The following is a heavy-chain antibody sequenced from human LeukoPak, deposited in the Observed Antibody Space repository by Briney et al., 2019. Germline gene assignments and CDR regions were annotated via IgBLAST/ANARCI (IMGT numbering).Heavy chain of an antibody. CDR3: VRGDGDLFDF. Sequence: GGSLRLSCAASGFTFRTYNMNWVRQAPGKGLEWVSLISKTSTKIYYGDSVRGRFTISRDNAKNSIHLQMGSLRVEDTAVYYCVRGDGDLFDFWGQGTLVSVSS. CDR1: GFTFRTYN. CDR2: ISKTSTKI. V-gene: IGHV3-21*06. J-gene: IGHJ4*02. D-gene: IGHD4-17*01.